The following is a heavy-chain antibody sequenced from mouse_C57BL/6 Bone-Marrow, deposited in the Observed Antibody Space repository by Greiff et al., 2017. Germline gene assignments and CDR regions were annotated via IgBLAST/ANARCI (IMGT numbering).Heavy chain of an antibody. CDR3: AREGRGWLLYLDY. J-gene: IGHJ2*01. CDR1: GYTFTSYW. CDR2: IDPSDSYT. Sequence: VQLQQPGAELVKPGASVKLSCKASGYTFTSYWMQWVKQRPGQGLEWIGEIDPSDSYTNYNQKFKGKATLTVDTSSSTAYMQLSSLTSEDSAVYYCAREGRGWLLYLDYWGQGTTLAVSS. D-gene: IGHD2-3*01. V-gene: IGHV1-50*01.